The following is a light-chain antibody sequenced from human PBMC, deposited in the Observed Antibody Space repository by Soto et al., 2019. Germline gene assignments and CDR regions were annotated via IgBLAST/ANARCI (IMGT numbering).Light chain of an antibody. CDR1: QSVLYNTNKKNV. CDR2: WAS. Sequence: DIVMTQSPDSLAVSVGERATINCKSSQSVLYNTNKKNVLSWYQQKPGQPPKLLIYWASTREVGVPDRFSGGRYGTDFTLTISNVKAEDVGIYFCQRFDIPLSPYTSGQGTKLEIK. V-gene: IGKV4-1*01. J-gene: IGKJ2*01. CDR3: QRFDIPLSPYT.